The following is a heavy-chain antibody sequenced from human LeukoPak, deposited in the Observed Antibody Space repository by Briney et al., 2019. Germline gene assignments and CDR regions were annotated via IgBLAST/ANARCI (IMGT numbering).Heavy chain of an antibody. V-gene: IGHV4-59*12. CDR2: IYYSGST. CDR3: ARESLTWLQSRTSWFDP. CDR1: GGSISSYY. Sequence: SETLSLTCTVSGGSISSYYWSWIRQPPGKGLEWIGYIYYSGSTNYNPSLKSRVTISVDTSKNQSSLKLSSVTAADTAVYYCARESLTWLQSRTSWFDPWGQGTLVTVSS. J-gene: IGHJ5*02. D-gene: IGHD5-24*01.